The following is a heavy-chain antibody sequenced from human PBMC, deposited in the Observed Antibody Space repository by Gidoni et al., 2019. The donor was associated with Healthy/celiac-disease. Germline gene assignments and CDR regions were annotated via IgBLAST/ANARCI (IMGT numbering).Heavy chain of an antibody. CDR3: ARERSEYSSSSGDYYGMDV. CDR2: ISYDGSNK. CDR1: GFTFSSYA. V-gene: IGHV3-30*04. Sequence: QVQLVESGGGVVQPGRSLRLSCAASGFTFSSYAIPWVRQAPGKGLEWVAVISYDGSNKYYADSVKGRFTISRDNSKNTLYLQMNSLRAEDTAVYYCARERSEYSSSSGDYYGMDVWGQGTTVTVSS. D-gene: IGHD6-6*01. J-gene: IGHJ6*02.